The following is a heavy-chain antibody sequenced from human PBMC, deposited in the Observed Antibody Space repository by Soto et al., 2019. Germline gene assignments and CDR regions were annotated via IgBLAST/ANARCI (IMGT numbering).Heavy chain of an antibody. Sequence: PSETLSLTCNVSGGYISGYYWSWIRQPPGKGLEWIGYLFHGGNTNYNPSLKSRVTISLGTSKNQFSLKLTSVTAADTAVYYCARVRRGDSGAYNYYNGMDVWGQGTSVTVSS. CDR3: ARVRRGDSGAYNYYNGMDV. CDR1: GGYISGYY. CDR2: LFHGGNT. J-gene: IGHJ6*02. D-gene: IGHD4-17*01. V-gene: IGHV4-59*01.